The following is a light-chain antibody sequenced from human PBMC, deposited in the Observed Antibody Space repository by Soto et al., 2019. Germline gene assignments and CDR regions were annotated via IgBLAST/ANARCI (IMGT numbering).Light chain of an antibody. Sequence: IMMTQSPATLSVSLGGRSTLSCSAGQTIYSNVAWYQQRPGQAPRLLIYGASKRATGIPDRFSGSGSGTDFTLTISRLEPEDLAVYYCRQYGTSLGFPVGGGTKVDI. CDR2: GAS. CDR3: RQYGTSLGFP. V-gene: IGKV3-20*01. J-gene: IGKJ4*01. CDR1: QTIYSN.